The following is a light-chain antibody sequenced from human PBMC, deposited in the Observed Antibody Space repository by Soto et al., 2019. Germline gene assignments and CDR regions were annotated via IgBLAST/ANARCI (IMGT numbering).Light chain of an antibody. V-gene: IGKV3-11*01. J-gene: IGKJ5*01. CDR3: QQRSNWPPIT. Sequence: EIVLTQSPATLSLSPGERSTLSWMSSQSVSSYLAWYQQKPGQAPRLLIYDASNRATGIPARFSGSGSGTDFTLTISSLEPEDFAVYYCQQRSNWPPITFGQGTRLEIK. CDR1: QSVSSY. CDR2: DAS.